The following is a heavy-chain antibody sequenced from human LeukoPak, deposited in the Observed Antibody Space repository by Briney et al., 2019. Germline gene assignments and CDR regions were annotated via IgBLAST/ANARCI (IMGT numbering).Heavy chain of an antibody. CDR3: ARGLGSYDSSELTWPMISF. D-gene: IGHD3-22*01. CDR1: GGTFSSYA. Sequence: SVKVSCKASGGTFSSYAISWVRQATGHGLEWMGWMNPDSGDTAYAQKFQGRITMTRSTSITTAYMELSSLRSEDTAVFYCARGLGSYDSSELTWPMISFWGQGTQVTVSS. CDR2: MNPDSGDT. J-gene: IGHJ4*02. V-gene: IGHV1-8*02.